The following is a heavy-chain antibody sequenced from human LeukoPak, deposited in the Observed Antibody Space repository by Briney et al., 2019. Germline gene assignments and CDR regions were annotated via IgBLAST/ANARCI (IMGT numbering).Heavy chain of an antibody. J-gene: IGHJ4*02. CDR1: GFIVSSNY. Sequence: PGGSLRLSCAASGFIVSSNYMSWVRQAPGKGLEWVSVIYTGGSAYYADSVKGRFTISRDNSKNTLYLQMNSLRVEGTALYYCTSRTYSGQFDYWGQGTLVTVSS. CDR3: TSRTYSGQFDY. V-gene: IGHV3-53*01. D-gene: IGHD3-10*01. CDR2: IYTGGSA.